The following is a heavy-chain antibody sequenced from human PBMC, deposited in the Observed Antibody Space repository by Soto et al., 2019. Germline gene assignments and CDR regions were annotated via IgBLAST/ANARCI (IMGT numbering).Heavy chain of an antibody. J-gene: IGHJ3*02. CDR2: IIPIFGTA. D-gene: IGHD2-15*01. CDR1: GGTFSSYA. Sequence: GASVKVSCKASGGTFSSYAISWVRQAPGQGLEWMGGIIPIFGTANYAQKFQGRVTITADKSTSTAYMELSSLRSEDTAVYYCARGSSDCSGGSCYSDAFDIWGQGTMVTVSS. CDR3: ARGSSDCSGGSCYSDAFDI. V-gene: IGHV1-69*06.